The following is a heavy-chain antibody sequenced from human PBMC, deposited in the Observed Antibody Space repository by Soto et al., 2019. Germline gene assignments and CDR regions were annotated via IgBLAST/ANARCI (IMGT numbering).Heavy chain of an antibody. D-gene: IGHD5-18*01. CDR3: ARVTVMADLYX. CDR1: GYSFTNYW. Sequence: PGESLKSSWKGSGYSFTNYWIAWVRQMPGRGVEWMVIIYRGDSVTTYRRSFQGQVTMSVDKSISTAYLHWSSLNGSDTAMYYCARVTVMADLYXWGQGTLFTVSX. J-gene: IGHJ4*02. V-gene: IGHV5-51*01. CDR2: IYRGDSVT.